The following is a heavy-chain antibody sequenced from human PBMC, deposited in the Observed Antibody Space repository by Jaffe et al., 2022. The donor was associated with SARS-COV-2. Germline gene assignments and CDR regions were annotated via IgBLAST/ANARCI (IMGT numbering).Heavy chain of an antibody. D-gene: IGHD3-3*01. Sequence: QVQLVQSGAEVKKPGASVKVSCKASGYTFTSYYMHWVRQAPGQGLEWMGIINPSGGSTSYAQKFQGRVTMTRDTSTSTVYMELSSLRSEDTAVYYCARGRLEWLFGGGGDYYGMDVWGQGTTVTVSS. V-gene: IGHV1-46*01. CDR3: ARGRLEWLFGGGGDYYGMDV. CDR1: GYTFTSYY. CDR2: INPSGGST. J-gene: IGHJ6*02.